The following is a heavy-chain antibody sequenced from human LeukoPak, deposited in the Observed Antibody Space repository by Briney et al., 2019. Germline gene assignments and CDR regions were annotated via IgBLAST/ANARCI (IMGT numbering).Heavy chain of an antibody. J-gene: IGHJ3*02. CDR3: TRQRKDAFDI. CDR1: GFTFSNAW. Sequence: GGSLRLSCAASGFTFSNAWMSWVRQAPGKGLEWVGRIKSKTDGGTTDYAAPVKGRFTISRDDSKNTVYLQMDSLKTEDTAVYYCTRQRKDAFDIWGQGTMVTVSS. V-gene: IGHV3-15*01. CDR2: IKSKTDGGTT.